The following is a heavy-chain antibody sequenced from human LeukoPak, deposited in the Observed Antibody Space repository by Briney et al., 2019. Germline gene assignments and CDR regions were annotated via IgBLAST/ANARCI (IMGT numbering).Heavy chain of an antibody. V-gene: IGHV3-30*18. CDR3: AKDRTGLLVVPAALDY. Sequence: PGGSLRLSCAASGFSFSSYAMHWVRQAPGKGLEWVAVISHDERNIYYADSVKGRFTISRDNSKNTLYLQMNSLRAEDTAVYYCAKDRTGLLVVPAALDYWGQGTLVTVSS. D-gene: IGHD2-2*01. J-gene: IGHJ4*02. CDR1: GFSFSSYA. CDR2: ISHDERNI.